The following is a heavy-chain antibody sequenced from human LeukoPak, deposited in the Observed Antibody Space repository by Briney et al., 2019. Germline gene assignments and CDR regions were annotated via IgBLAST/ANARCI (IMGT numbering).Heavy chain of an antibody. CDR3: AGTDYDILTGYGIDY. CDR2: ISTRGGTI. CDR1: GFTFSNYA. V-gene: IGHV3-48*03. Sequence: QTGGSLRLSCAASGFTFSNYAMTWVRQAPGKGLEWVSYISTRGGTIYYADSVKGRFTISRDNAKNSLYLQMNSLRAEDTAVYYCAGTDYDILTGYGIDYWGQGTLVTVSS. J-gene: IGHJ4*02. D-gene: IGHD3-9*01.